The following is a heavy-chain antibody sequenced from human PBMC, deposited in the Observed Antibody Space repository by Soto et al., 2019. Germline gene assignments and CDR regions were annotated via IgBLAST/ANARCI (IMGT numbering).Heavy chain of an antibody. D-gene: IGHD3-22*01. CDR3: ARLVYDSSGYRPG. V-gene: IGHV4-39*01. CDR1: GGSISSSSYY. Sequence: QLQLQESGPGLVKPSETLSLTCTVSGGSISSSSYYWGWIRQPPGKGLERIGSIYYSGSTYYNPSLKSRITISVDTSKNQFSLKLRSVTAADTAVYYCARLVYDSSGYRPGWGQGTLVTVSS. J-gene: IGHJ4*02. CDR2: IYYSGST.